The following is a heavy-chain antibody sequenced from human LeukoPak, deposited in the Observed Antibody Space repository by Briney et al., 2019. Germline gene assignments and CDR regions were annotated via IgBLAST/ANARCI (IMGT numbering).Heavy chain of an antibody. CDR3: ARDHRGWYSLDY. D-gene: IGHD6-19*01. CDR2: IYYSGST. V-gene: IGHV4-59*12. J-gene: IGHJ4*02. CDR1: GGSISSYY. Sequence: SETLSLTRTVSGGSISSYYWSWIRQPPGKGLEWIGYIYYSGSTNYNPSLKSRVTISVDTSKNQFSLKLSSVTAADTAVYYCARDHRGWYSLDYWGQGTLVTVSS.